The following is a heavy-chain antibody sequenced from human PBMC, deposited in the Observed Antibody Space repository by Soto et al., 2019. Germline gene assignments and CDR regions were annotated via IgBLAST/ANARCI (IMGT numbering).Heavy chain of an antibody. CDR2: IFNIGTT. CDR3: ARGVLERWEFFQH. V-gene: IGHV4-59*01. D-gene: IGHD1-1*01. J-gene: IGHJ1*01. CDR1: GGSMSSYY. Sequence: SETLSLTCTVSGGSMSSYYWTWIRQTPGKGLEWIGYIFNIGTTNYNPSLNSRATISVDTSKKQFSLKLKSVTAADAAVYYCARGVLERWEFFQHWGQGTLVTVSS.